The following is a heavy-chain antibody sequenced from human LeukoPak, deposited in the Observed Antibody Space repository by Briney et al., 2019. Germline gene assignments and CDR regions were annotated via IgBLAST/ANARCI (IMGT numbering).Heavy chain of an antibody. V-gene: IGHV3-23*01. J-gene: IGHJ4*02. CDR3: ATTRRAAAGLDY. CDR2: ISGSGGST. Sequence: PGGSLRLSCAASGFTFSSYAMSWVRQAPGKGLEWVSAISGSGGSTYYADSVEGRFTISRDNSKNTLYLQMNSLRAEDTAVYYCATTRRAAAGLDYWGQGTLVTVSS. D-gene: IGHD6-13*01. CDR1: GFTFSSYA.